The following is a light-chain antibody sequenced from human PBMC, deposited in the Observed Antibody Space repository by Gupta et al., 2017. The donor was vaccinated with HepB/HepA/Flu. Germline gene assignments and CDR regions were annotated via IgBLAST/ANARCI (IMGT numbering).Light chain of an antibody. CDR3: QAGDSYSAVV. V-gene: IGLV3-1*01. CDR1: NLGDKY. CDR2: HDT. J-gene: IGLJ2*01. Sequence: SYELTQPPSVSVSPGQTATITCSGDNLGDKYASWYQQKPGRSPVLVIYHDTKRPAGIPERFSGSNSGRTATLTISGTQAMDEADYYCQAGDSYSAVVFGGGTKLAVL.